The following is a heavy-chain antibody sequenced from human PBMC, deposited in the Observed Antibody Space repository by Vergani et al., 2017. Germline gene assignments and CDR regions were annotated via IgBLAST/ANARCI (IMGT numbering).Heavy chain of an antibody. Sequence: QVQLMQSGPVMKKPGGSMKVSCQASESTFSDYNIHWVRQAPGQGIQWMGWLSPKTVDTDYLQRFQDRVTMTRAASTKTVYLKMTRLTSDDTAIYYCAHSWNFGRRDWFDSWGPGTLVTVSS. CDR3: AHSWNFGRRDWFDS. V-gene: IGHV1-2*02. D-gene: IGHD1-26*01. CDR1: ESTFSDYN. CDR2: LSPKTVDT. J-gene: IGHJ5*01.